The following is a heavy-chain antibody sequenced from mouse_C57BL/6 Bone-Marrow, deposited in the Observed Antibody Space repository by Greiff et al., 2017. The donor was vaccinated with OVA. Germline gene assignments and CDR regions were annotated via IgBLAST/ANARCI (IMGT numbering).Heavy chain of an antibody. J-gene: IGHJ3*01. V-gene: IGHV5-17*01. Sequence: EVKLVESGGGLVKPGGSLKLSCAASGFTFSDYGMHWVRQAPEKGLEWVAYISSASSTIYYADTVKGRFTISRDNAKNTLFLQMTSLRSEDTAMYYCASPYDYDVGAWFAYWGQGTLVTVSA. CDR2: ISSASSTI. CDR1: GFTFSDYG. CDR3: ASPYDYDVGAWFAY. D-gene: IGHD2-4*01.